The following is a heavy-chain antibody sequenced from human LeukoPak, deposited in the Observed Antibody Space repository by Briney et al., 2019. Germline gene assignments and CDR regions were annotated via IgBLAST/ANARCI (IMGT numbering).Heavy chain of an antibody. V-gene: IGHV4-4*02. CDR1: GGSISSSNW. Sequence: PSETLSLTCAVSGGSISSSNWWSWVRQPPGKGLEWIGEIYHSGSTNYNPSLKSRVTISVDKSKNQFSLKLSSVTAADTAMYYCARGQFWRGSEIRVWGQGTLVTVSS. J-gene: IGHJ4*02. D-gene: IGHD1-26*01. CDR2: IYHSGST. CDR3: ARGQFWRGSEIRV.